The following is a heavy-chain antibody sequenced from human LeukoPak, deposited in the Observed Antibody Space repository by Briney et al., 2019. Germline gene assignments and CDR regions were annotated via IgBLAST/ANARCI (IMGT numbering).Heavy chain of an antibody. V-gene: IGHV3-33*01. Sequence: GGSLRLSCAASGFTFSSYDMHGVREAPGKGPEWVAVLWYDGNNRYYADSVKGRFTISRDNSKNTLYLQMNSLRAEDTAVYYCARESAAGTCDYWGQGTLVTVSS. CDR1: GFTFSSYD. D-gene: IGHD6-13*01. J-gene: IGHJ4*02. CDR3: ARESAAGTCDY. CDR2: LWYDGNNR.